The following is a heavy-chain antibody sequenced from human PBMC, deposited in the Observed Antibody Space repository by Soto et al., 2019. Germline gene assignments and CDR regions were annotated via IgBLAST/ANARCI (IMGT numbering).Heavy chain of an antibody. CDR1: GYTFTTYG. V-gene: IGHV1-18*01. J-gene: IGHJ6*03. D-gene: IGHD2-8*01. CDR3: ARALSMAQYYYFMDV. Sequence: GPRVKKPGASVKVSCKTSGYTFTTYGISWVRQAPGQGLEWMGWISPYNGDTHYSQKFQGRVTMTTDTSTTTAFMELRTLRSDDRSIYFCARALSMAQYYYFMDVWGKGTTVAVSS. CDR2: ISPYNGDT.